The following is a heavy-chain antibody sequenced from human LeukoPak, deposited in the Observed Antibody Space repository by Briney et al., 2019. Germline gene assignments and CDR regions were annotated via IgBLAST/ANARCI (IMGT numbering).Heavy chain of an antibody. CDR2: ISSSSSYI. D-gene: IGHD1-1*01. V-gene: IGHV3-21*01. CDR1: GFTFSSDS. Sequence: GGSLRLSCAASGFTFSSDSMNCYRQAPGKGLEWVSSISSSSSYIYYADSVKGRFTISRDNAKNSLYLQMNSLRAEDTAVYYCARGLERAANFDYWGQGTLVTVSS. CDR3: ARGLERAANFDY. J-gene: IGHJ4*02.